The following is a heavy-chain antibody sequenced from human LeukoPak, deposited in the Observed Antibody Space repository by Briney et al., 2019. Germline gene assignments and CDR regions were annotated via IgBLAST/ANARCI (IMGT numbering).Heavy chain of an antibody. CDR2: IDPSDSYT. Sequence: GESLKISCKDSGYSFTSYWISWVRQMPGKGLEWMGRIDPSDSYTNYSPSFQGHVTISADKSISTAYLQWSSLKASDTAMHYCARLDYGDYADLDYWGQGTPVTVSS. V-gene: IGHV5-10-1*01. J-gene: IGHJ4*02. CDR3: ARLDYGDYADLDY. CDR1: GYSFTSYW. D-gene: IGHD4-17*01.